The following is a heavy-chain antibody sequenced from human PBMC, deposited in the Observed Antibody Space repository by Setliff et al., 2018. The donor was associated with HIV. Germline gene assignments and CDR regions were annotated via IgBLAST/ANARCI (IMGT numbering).Heavy chain of an antibody. V-gene: IGHV1-3*01. J-gene: IGHJ3*02. D-gene: IGHD6-13*01. Sequence: ASVKVSCKASGYTFTSYSIHWVRQAPGQRLEWMGWINAGDGNTKYSQKFQGRVTITRDTSASIAYMELSSLRSEDTAVYYCAREETPTGSSSWPMSDAFDIWGQGTMVTVSS. CDR2: INAGDGNT. CDR3: AREETPTGSSSWPMSDAFDI. CDR1: GYTFTSYS.